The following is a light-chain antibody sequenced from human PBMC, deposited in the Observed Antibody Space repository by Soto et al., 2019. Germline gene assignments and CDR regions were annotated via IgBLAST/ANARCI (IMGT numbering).Light chain of an antibody. J-gene: IGLJ3*02. CDR1: SSNIGSYT. V-gene: IGLV1-44*01. CDR3: AAWDDSLTGPV. Sequence: QSVLTQPPSASGTPGQRVTISCSGSSSNIGSYTVNWYQQLPGTAPRLLTYSHNQRPSGVPDRFSGSKSGTSASLAISGLQSEDEADYYCAAWDDSLTGPVFGGGTKLTVL. CDR2: SHN.